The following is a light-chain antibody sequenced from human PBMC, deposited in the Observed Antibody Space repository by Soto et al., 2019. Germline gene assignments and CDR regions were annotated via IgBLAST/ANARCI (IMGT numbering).Light chain of an antibody. CDR1: QSLSGSY. J-gene: IGKJ1*01. V-gene: IGKV3-20*01. CDR3: HQYGSSPRT. Sequence: EIVLTQSPGNLSLSPGERATLSCRASQSLSGSYLAWYQQKPGQAPRLLIYGVSNRATGIPDRFSGSGSGTDFTLTISRLEAEDFAVYYCHQYGSSPRTFGQGTKVEIK. CDR2: GVS.